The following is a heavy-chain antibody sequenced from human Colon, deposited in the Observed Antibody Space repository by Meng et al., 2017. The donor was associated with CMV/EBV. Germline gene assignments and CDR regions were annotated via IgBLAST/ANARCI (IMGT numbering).Heavy chain of an antibody. J-gene: IGHJ4*02. CDR2: TNWNGGST. Sequence: GGSLRLSCVASGFTFDDYGMGWVRQAPGKGLEWVSGTNWNGGSTDYADSVKGRFTISRDNAKNSLYLQMNSLRVEDTALYYCARDTRRPGYYFDYWGQGILVTVLL. CDR1: GFTFDDYG. V-gene: IGHV3-20*04. D-gene: IGHD3-10*01. CDR3: ARDTRRPGYYFDY.